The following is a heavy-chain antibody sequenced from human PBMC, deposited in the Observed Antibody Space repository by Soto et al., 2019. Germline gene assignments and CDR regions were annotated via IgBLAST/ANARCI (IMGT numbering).Heavy chain of an antibody. CDR3: AREERSFIAARPSRMDV. J-gene: IGHJ6*02. CDR2: IYSGGST. D-gene: IGHD6-6*01. Sequence: SETLSLTCTVSGGFVNSDTHSWSWIRQTPGKRLEWIGFIYSGGSTKNPSLRSRVTMSVDTSKNQFSLKLSSVTAADTAVYYCAREERSFIAARPSRMDVWGQGTTVTVSS. CDR1: GGFVNSDTHS. V-gene: IGHV4-61*01.